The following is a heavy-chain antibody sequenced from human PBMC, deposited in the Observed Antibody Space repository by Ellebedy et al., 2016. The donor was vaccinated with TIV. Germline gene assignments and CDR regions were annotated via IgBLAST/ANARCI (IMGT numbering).Heavy chain of an antibody. CDR1: GFTFSTYG. Sequence: GGSLRLSCAASGFTFSTYGMNWVRRAPGKGLEWIAYLDGSSSTIYYADSVRGRFRISRDNAKNSVSLQMNSLRAEDTGVYYCARDEMTTDYWGQGTPVTVSS. V-gene: IGHV3-48*01. D-gene: IGHD5-24*01. CDR3: ARDEMTTDY. CDR2: LDGSSSTI. J-gene: IGHJ4*02.